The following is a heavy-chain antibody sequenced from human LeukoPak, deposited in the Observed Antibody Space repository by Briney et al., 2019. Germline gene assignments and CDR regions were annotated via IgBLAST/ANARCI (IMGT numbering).Heavy chain of an antibody. CDR2: INAWNGNT. J-gene: IGHJ5*02. V-gene: IGHV1-3*01. CDR1: GYTFTSYA. CDR3: ARDRGYCSSTSCRRVWFDH. Sequence: GASVTDSCKACGYTFTSYAMHWVRQAPGQGVEGIGLINAWNGNTKYSQKFQGRVTITRDTSASTAYMALSSLRSEDTAVYYCARDRGYCSSTSCRRVWFDHWGQGTLVTVSS. D-gene: IGHD2-2*01.